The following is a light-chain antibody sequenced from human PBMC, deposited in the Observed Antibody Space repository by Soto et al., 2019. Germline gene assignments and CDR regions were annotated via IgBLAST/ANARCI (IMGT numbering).Light chain of an antibody. Sequence: IVMTQSPATLSVSPGERATLSCRASQRVGGDLAWYQRKPGQAPRLLIYGASSRAPCIPARFSGSGSGTEFTLTISSLQSEDFAVYYCQQYENWPQLTCGGGTKVEIK. V-gene: IGKV3-15*01. J-gene: IGKJ4*01. CDR1: QRVGGD. CDR2: GAS. CDR3: QQYENWPQLT.